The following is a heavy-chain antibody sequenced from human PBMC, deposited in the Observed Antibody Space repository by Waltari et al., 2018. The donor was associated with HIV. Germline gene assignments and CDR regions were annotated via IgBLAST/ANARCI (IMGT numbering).Heavy chain of an antibody. Sequence: QVPLQQWGAGLLKSPETLSLPRAVYGGSFSGYSWTWIRPPPGTGLEWIGEINHSGSTNYNPSLKSRVTISVDASKNQLSLKVSSVTAADTAVYYCARSLRRPSYSYLGGWFDPWGQGTLVTVSS. CDR3: ARSLRRPSYSYLGGWFDP. V-gene: IGHV4-34*01. CDR2: INHSGST. J-gene: IGHJ5*02. D-gene: IGHD2-21*01. CDR1: GGSFSGYS.